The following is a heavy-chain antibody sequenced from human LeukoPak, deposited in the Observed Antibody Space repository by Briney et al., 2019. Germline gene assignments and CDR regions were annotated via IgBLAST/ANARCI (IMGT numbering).Heavy chain of an antibody. CDR2: INQDGSEK. CDR3: ARDDHSADDAFDI. J-gene: IGHJ3*02. CDR1: GFTFDDYW. D-gene: IGHD1-14*01. V-gene: IGHV3-7*03. Sequence: GGSLRLSCGASGFTFDDYWMSWDRQAPGQGLEWVANINQDGSEKYYLDSAKGRFTISRDNSKNTLYLQMNSLRAEDTAVYYCARDDHSADDAFDIWGQGTMVTVSS.